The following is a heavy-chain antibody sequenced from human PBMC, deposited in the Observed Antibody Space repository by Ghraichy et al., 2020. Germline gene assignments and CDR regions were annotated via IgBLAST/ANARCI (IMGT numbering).Heavy chain of an antibody. CDR1: GFSFSSSS. J-gene: IGHJ6*02. D-gene: IGHD2-15*01. CDR2: ISSISTYI. CDR3: ARDLKVNTWGYAPYDMSV. Sequence: GGSLRLSCAASGFSFSSSSMNWVRQAPGKGLEWVSSISSISTYIHYAASVKGRFTVSRDNAKNSLSLQMHSLRAEDAAVYYCARDLKVNTWGYAPYDMSVWGQGTTVTVSS. V-gene: IGHV3-21*06.